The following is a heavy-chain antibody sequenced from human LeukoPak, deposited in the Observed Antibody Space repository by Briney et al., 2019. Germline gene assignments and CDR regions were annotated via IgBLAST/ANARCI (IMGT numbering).Heavy chain of an antibody. D-gene: IGHD2-2*01. CDR2: ISPDGSGE. V-gene: IGHV3-7*02. CDR3: SGRDSSRNPWAY. Sequence: GGSLRLSCAASGFSFTSYWMNWIRQGPGGRLEWVANISPDGSGEYYRDSVRGRFPISRDNAKESLYLQMNNLRDDDSGIYYCSGRDSSRNPWAYWGQGTQVSVS. J-gene: IGHJ4*02. CDR1: GFSFTSYW.